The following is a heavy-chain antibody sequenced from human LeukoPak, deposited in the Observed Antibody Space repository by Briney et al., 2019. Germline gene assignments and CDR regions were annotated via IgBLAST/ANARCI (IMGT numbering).Heavy chain of an antibody. Sequence: PGGSLRLSCAVSGFIYNTYAMTWVRQAPGKGLEWVSSIDNSGDYTYYADSVKGRFTISRDNSRNTLYLQMSSLRVEDTALYYCGKQFSSSWQFDPRGQGTLVTLSS. CDR3: GKQFSSSWQFDP. D-gene: IGHD6-13*01. CDR2: IDNSGDYT. J-gene: IGHJ5*02. CDR1: GFIYNTYA. V-gene: IGHV3-23*01.